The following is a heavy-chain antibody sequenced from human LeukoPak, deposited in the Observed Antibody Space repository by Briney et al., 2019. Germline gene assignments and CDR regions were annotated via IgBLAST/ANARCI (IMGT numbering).Heavy chain of an antibody. V-gene: IGHV3-23*01. CDR1: GFTFSSYA. CDR3: AKEGPTGTTKFHY. J-gene: IGHJ4*02. Sequence: PGGSLRLSCAASGFTFSSYAMSWLRQAPGKGLEWVSAISENGGTTYYADSVKGRSTISRDNSKNTLSLQLNSLRAEDTAVYYCAKEGPTGTTKFHYWGQGTLVPVSS. D-gene: IGHD1-1*01. CDR2: ISENGGTT.